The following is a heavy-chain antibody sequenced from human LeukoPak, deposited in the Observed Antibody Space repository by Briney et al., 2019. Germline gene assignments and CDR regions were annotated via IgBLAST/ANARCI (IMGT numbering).Heavy chain of an antibody. V-gene: IGHV1-2*04. CDR3: AVIWFGELSGDAFDI. J-gene: IGHJ3*02. CDR2: INPNSGGT. CDR1: GYTFTGCY. D-gene: IGHD3-10*01. Sequence: ASVKVSCKASGYTFTGCYMHWVRQAPGQGLEWMGWINPNSGGTNYAQKFQGWVTMTRDTSISTAYMELSRLRSDDTAVYYCAVIWFGELSGDAFDIWGQGTMVTVSS.